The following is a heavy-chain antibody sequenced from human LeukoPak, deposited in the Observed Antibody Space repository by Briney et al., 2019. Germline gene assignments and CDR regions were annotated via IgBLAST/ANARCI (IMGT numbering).Heavy chain of an antibody. Sequence: PGGSLRLSCEVTGLIFSIYSMIWVSQAPGKGLEWVSSISSDSSYIFYADSMKGRFTISRDNAKNALYLQMHGLIAEDTAVYYCARFETIEYLISCDSWGQGTLVTVSS. CDR3: ARFETIEYLISCDS. D-gene: IGHD4/OR15-4a*01. J-gene: IGHJ5*01. CDR1: GLIFSIYS. V-gene: IGHV3-21*01. CDR2: ISSDSSYI.